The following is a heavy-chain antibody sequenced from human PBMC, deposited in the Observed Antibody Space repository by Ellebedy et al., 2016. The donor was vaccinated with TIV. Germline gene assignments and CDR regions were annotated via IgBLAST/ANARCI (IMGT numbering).Heavy chain of an antibody. CDR2: ISRRSSYL. V-gene: IGHV3-21*06. Sequence: PGGSLRLSCAASGFTFSTYTMNWVRQAPGKGLEWVASISRRSSYLYYGDSVKGRFTISRDNAKSSLYLQMNSLRGEDKAVYFCGRDVYLDYSGTDYWGQGTLVTVSS. CDR1: GFTFSTYT. D-gene: IGHD4-11*01. J-gene: IGHJ4*02. CDR3: GRDVYLDYSGTDY.